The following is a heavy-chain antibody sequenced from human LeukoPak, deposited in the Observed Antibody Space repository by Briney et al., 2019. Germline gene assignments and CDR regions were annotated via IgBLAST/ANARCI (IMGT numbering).Heavy chain of an antibody. CDR1: GFSFSDYG. J-gene: IGHJ3*02. CDR3: ARAMIVGMHAFDI. Sequence: GGSLRLSCTASGFSFSDYGMHWVRQAPGKGLEWVSYISSSGSTIYYADSVKGRFTISRDNAKNSLYLQMNSLRAEDTAVYYCARAMIVGMHAFDIWGQGIMVTVSS. CDR2: ISSSGSTI. D-gene: IGHD3-22*01. V-gene: IGHV3-11*01.